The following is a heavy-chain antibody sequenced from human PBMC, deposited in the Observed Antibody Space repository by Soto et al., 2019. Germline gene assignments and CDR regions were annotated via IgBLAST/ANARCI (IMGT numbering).Heavy chain of an antibody. J-gene: IGHJ6*02. V-gene: IGHV3-33*01. CDR2: IWYDGSNK. Sequence: GGSLRLSCAASGFTFSSYGMHWVRQAPGKGLEWVAVIWYDGSNKYYADSVKGRFTISRDNSKNTLYLQMNSLRAEDTAVYYCARDSQQWLESYYYYYGMDVWGQGTTVTVSS. D-gene: IGHD6-19*01. CDR1: GFTFSSYG. CDR3: ARDSQQWLESYYYYYGMDV.